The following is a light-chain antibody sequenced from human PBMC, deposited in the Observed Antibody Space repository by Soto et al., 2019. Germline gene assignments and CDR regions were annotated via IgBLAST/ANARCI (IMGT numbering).Light chain of an antibody. CDR1: DSNIGAYD. CDR3: AAWDDSLSGRV. J-gene: IGLJ3*02. Sequence: QSVLTQPPSVSGAPGQRVTISCAGSDSNIGAYDVQWYQQLPGRAPKLLIYNNDQRPSGVPDRFSGSKSGTSASLDISGLRSEDEADYYCAAWDDSLSGRVFGGGTKLTVL. V-gene: IGLV1-47*02. CDR2: NND.